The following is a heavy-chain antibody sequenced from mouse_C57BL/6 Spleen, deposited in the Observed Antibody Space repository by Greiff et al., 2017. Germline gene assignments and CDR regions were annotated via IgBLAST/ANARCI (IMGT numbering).Heavy chain of an antibody. CDR3: ARGGLWSRDYYYAMDY. D-gene: IGHD1-1*02. Sequence: QVQLQQPGAELVKPGASVKMSCKASGYTFTSYWITWVKQRPGQGLEWIGDIYPGSGSTNYNEKFKSKATLTVDTSSSTAYMQLSSLTSEDSAVYYCARGGLWSRDYYYAMDYWGQGTSVTVSA. CDR2: IYPGSGST. V-gene: IGHV1-55*01. CDR1: GYTFTSYW. J-gene: IGHJ4*01.